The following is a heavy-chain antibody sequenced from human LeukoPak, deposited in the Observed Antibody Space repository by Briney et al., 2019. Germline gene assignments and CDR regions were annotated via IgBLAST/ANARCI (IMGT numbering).Heavy chain of an antibody. Sequence: GGSLRLSCAASGFTFSSYGMHWVRQAPGKGLEWVSVIYSGGTTYYGDSVKGRFTISRDNSKNTLYLQMNSLRVEDTAVYYCARGYDSGGYYWGQGTLVTVSS. CDR2: IYSGGTT. CDR1: GFTFSSYG. CDR3: ARGYDSGGYY. D-gene: IGHD3-22*01. V-gene: IGHV3-66*01. J-gene: IGHJ4*02.